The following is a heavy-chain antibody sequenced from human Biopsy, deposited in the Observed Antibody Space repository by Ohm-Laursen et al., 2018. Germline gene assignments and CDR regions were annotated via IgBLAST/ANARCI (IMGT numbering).Heavy chain of an antibody. CDR3: ARTPILIVSAGLVYRHRRHLQGMDV. CDR2: VDWDDYK. J-gene: IGHJ6*02. Sequence: TQTLTLTFSFSGFSLSARGMCVSWIRQAPGKALEWLARVDWDDYKDYRASLQTKLSISKDTSNDQVVLTVNNVDPADTSTYYCARTPILIVSAGLVYRHRRHLQGMDVWGQGIAVTVS. V-gene: IGHV2-70*11. D-gene: IGHD6-13*01. CDR1: GFSLSARGMC.